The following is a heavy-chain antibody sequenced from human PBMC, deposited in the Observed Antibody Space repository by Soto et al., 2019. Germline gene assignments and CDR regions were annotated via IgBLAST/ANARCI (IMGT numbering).Heavy chain of an antibody. CDR3: ANGFPSALLWFGQLIGWFVT. D-gene: IGHD3-10*01. V-gene: IGHV4-34*01. CDR1: GGSFSGYY. Sequence: PSETLSLTGAVYGGSFSGYYWSWIRQPPGKGLEWIGEINHSGSTNYNPSLKSRVTISVDTSKNQFSLKLSSVTAANTAVYSCANGFPSALLWFGQLIGWFVTWGPETLVTVSS. J-gene: IGHJ4*02. CDR2: INHSGST.